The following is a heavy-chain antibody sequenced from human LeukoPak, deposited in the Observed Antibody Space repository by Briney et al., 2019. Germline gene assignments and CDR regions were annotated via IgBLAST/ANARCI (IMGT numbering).Heavy chain of an antibody. D-gene: IGHD3-22*01. Sequence: SETLSLTCTVSGYSISSGYYWGWIRQPPGKGLEWIGGIYHSGSTYYNPSLKSRVTISVDTSKNEFSLRLSSVTAADTAVYYCARSSYYDSSGYYLPFDAFDIWGQGTMVTVSS. CDR2: IYHSGST. J-gene: IGHJ3*02. CDR1: GYSISSGYY. V-gene: IGHV4-38-2*02. CDR3: ARSSYYDSSGYYLPFDAFDI.